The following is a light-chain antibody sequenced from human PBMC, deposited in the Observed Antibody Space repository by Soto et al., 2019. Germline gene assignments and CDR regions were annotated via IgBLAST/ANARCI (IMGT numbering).Light chain of an antibody. Sequence: EIVLTQSPGTLSLSPGDRATLSCRAIQSVSSSYLAWYQQKPGQVPRLFIYGASTRATGIPARFSGSGSGTEFTLTISSLQPDDFATYYCQQYNSYRTWTFGQGTKVDIK. CDR3: QQYNSYRTWT. CDR1: QSVSSSY. V-gene: IGKV3-20*01. J-gene: IGKJ1*01. CDR2: GAS.